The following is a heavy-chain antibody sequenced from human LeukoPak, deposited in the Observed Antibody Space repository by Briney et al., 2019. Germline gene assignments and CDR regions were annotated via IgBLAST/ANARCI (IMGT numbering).Heavy chain of an antibody. CDR3: TSHESYGDANWFDP. CDR2: IYYKGST. Sequence: PSETLALTCTVSGGSISYYHWSWIRQPPGKGLEWIGHIYYKGSTNYNPSLKSRATISVDTSKNQFSLKLSSVTAADTAVYYCTSHESYGDANWFDPWGQGILVTVSS. V-gene: IGHV4-59*08. CDR1: GGSISYYH. D-gene: IGHD4/OR15-4a*01. J-gene: IGHJ5*02.